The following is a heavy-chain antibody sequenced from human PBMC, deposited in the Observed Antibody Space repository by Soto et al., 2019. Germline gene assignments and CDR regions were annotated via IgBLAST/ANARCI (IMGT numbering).Heavy chain of an antibody. CDR1: GGSISSYY. V-gene: IGHV4-59*01. CDR3: VRESAGSHKNNWFDS. J-gene: IGHJ5*01. Sequence: PSETLSLTCTVSGGSISSYYWSWIRQPPGKGLEWIGYIYYSGSTYYNPSLKSRVTMSVDTSRNQLLLQLNSVTAADTAVYYCVRESAGSHKNNWFDSWGKGTLVTVSS. CDR2: IYYSGST. D-gene: IGHD3-10*01.